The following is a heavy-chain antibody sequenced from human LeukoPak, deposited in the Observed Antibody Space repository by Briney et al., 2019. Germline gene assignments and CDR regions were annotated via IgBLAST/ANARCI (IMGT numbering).Heavy chain of an antibody. V-gene: IGHV1-18*01. J-gene: IGHJ6*03. CDR1: GYTFTSYG. D-gene: IGHD6-13*01. CDR3: ARANGPTTIAAALHYYYYMDV. Sequence: EASVKVSCKASGYTFTSYGISWVRQAPGQGLEWMGWISAYNGNTNYAQKLQGRVTMTTDTSTSTAYMELRSLRSDDTAVYYCARANGPTTIAAALHYYYYMDVWGKGTTVTVSS. CDR2: ISAYNGNT.